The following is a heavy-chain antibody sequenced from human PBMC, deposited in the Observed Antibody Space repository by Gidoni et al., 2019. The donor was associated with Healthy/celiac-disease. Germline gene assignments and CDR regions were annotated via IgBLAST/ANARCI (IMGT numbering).Heavy chain of an antibody. CDR1: GFTFSSYA. CDR3: ARASLVPAAALDY. J-gene: IGHJ4*02. CDR2: IGYDGNNK. D-gene: IGHD2-2*01. V-gene: IGHV3-33*01. Sequence: QVQLVESGGGVVQPGRSLRLSCAASGFTFSSYAMHWVRQAPGKGLEWVAVIGYDGNNKYYADSVKGRFTISRDNSKNTLYLQMNSLRAEDTAVYYCARASLVPAAALDYWGQGTRVTVSS.